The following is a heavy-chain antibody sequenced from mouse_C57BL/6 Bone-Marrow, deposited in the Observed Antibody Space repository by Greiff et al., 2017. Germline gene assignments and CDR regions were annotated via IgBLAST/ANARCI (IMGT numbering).Heavy chain of an antibody. J-gene: IGHJ1*03. CDR3: TDYYGSSHWYFDV. CDR1: GFTFSNYW. CDR2: IRLKSDNYAT. V-gene: IGHV6-3*01. D-gene: IGHD1-1*01. Sequence: EVQLKESGGGLVQPGGSMKLSCVASGFTFSNYWMNWVRQSPEKGLEWVAQIRLKSDNYATHYAESVKGRFTISRDDSKSSVYLQMNNLRAEDTGIYYCTDYYGSSHWYFDVWGTGTTVTVSS.